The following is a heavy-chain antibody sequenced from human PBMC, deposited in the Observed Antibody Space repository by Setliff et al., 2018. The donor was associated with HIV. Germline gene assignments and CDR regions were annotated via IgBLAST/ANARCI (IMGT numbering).Heavy chain of an antibody. Sequence: PSETLSLTCDVSGFSISSRYYWGWIRQSPGKGLEWIGNIYHTGSSYYNPSFNSRVTMSVDTSKNQFSLRLTSVTAADTAMYHCARDRSSGWSKDWFDTWGQGILVTVSS. CDR1: GFSISSRYY. D-gene: IGHD6-19*01. CDR3: ARDRSSGWSKDWFDT. V-gene: IGHV4-38-2*02. CDR2: IYHTGSS. J-gene: IGHJ5*02.